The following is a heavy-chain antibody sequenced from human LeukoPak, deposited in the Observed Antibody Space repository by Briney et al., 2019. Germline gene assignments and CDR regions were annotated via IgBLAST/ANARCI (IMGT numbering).Heavy chain of an antibody. CDR3: ARGAREQQLYDY. D-gene: IGHD6-13*01. J-gene: IGHJ4*02. Sequence: SETLSLTCAVYGGSFSGYYWSWIRQPPGKGLEWIGEINHSGSTNYNPSLKGRVTISVDTSKNQFSLKLSSVTAADTAVYYCARGAREQQLYDYWGQGTLVTVSS. V-gene: IGHV4-34*01. CDR2: INHSGST. CDR1: GGSFSGYY.